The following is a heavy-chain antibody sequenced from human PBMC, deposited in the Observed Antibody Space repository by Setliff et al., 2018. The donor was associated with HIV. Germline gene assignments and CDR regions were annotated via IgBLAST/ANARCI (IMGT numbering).Heavy chain of an antibody. CDR1: GYTFTNYA. CDR2: IIPIFGTA. V-gene: IGHV1-69*05. D-gene: IGHD6-6*01. J-gene: IGHJ4*02. CDR3: ARTRLVGAARPYYFDY. Sequence: SVKVSCKASGYTFTNYAISWVRQAPGQGLEWMGGIIPIFGTANYAQKFQGRVTITTDESTSTAYMELSSLRSEDTAVYYCARTRLVGAARPYYFDYWGQGTLVTVSS.